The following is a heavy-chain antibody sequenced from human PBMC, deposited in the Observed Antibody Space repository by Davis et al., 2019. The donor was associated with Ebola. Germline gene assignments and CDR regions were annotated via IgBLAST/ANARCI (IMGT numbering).Heavy chain of an antibody. CDR2: INPHGGDT. V-gene: IGHV1-2*06. Sequence: ASVKVSCKASGYTFGAYHIHWVRQAPGQGLEWMGRINPHGGDTIYRQKFQGRVTMASDTSINTAYMELSRLAPEDTAVYFCAKDLVDYSTYDYYYYGMDVWGRGTTVTVSS. D-gene: IGHD4-11*01. CDR3: AKDLVDYSTYDYYYYGMDV. CDR1: GYTFGAYH. J-gene: IGHJ6*02.